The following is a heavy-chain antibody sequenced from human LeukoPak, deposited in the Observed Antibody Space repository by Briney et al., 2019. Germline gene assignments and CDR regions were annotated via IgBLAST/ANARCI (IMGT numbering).Heavy chain of an antibody. CDR1: GFTFSSFW. V-gene: IGHV3-7*03. D-gene: IGHD1-26*01. CDR2: IKQDGSEE. CDR3: GVGIGGSYYNDY. Sequence: GGSLRLSCAASGFTFSSFWMSWVRQAPGRGLEWVANIKQDGSEEYYVDSVKGRFTISRDNSKNTLYLQMNSLRAEDTAVYYCGVGIGGSYYNDYWGQGTLVTVSS. J-gene: IGHJ4*02.